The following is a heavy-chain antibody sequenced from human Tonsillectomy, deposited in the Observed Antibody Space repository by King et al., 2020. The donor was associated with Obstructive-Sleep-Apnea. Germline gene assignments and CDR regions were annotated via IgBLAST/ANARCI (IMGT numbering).Heavy chain of an antibody. Sequence: TLKESGPTLVKPTQTLTLTCTFSWFSLSTRGGGVGWIRQPPGKGLGWLSLLSCDDDKRYSPSLKSRLTITKDTSENQVVFTMTNMEPVDTATYYCAHRSSGGPSGFDYRGQGTLVTVSS. CDR3: AHRSSGGPSGFDY. CDR1: WFSLSTRGGG. V-gene: IGHV2-5*02. D-gene: IGHD6-19*01. CDR2: LSCDDDK. J-gene: IGHJ4*02.